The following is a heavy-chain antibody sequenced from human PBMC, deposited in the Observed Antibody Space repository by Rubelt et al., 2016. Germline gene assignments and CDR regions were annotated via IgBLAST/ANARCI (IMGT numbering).Heavy chain of an antibody. Sequence: DCLKGRVTISRDNAKNSLYLQMNSLRAEDTAVYYCASLSSGTIDYWGQGTLVTVSS. V-gene: IGHV3-11*06. D-gene: IGHD3-10*02. CDR3: ASLSSGTIDY. J-gene: IGHJ4*02.